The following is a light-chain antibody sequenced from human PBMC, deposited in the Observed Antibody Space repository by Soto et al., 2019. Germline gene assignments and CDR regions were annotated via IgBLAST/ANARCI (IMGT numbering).Light chain of an antibody. CDR2: DAS. CDR1: QSITTF. J-gene: IGKJ4*01. Sequence: ETVLTQSPATLSLTPWERVTLSCRASQSITTFLAWHQQKPGQAPRLLIYDASNRATGIPARFSGSGSGTDFTLTISSLEPEDSAIYYCQQRNSWPLTFGGGTKVEI. V-gene: IGKV3-11*01. CDR3: QQRNSWPLT.